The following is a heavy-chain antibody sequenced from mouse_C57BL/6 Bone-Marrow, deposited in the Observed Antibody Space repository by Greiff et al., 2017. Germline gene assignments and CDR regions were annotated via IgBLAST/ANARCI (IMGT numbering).Heavy chain of an antibody. CDR3: ASSEGYYGYFAY. V-gene: IGHV1-81*01. CDR1: GYTFTSYG. J-gene: IGHJ3*01. CDR2: IYPRSGNT. D-gene: IGHD2-2*01. Sequence: LEESGAELARPGASVKLSCKASGYTFTSYGISWVKQRTGQGLEWIGEIYPRSGNTYYNEKFKGKATLTADKSSSTAYMELRSLTSEDSAVYFCASSEGYYGYFAYWGQGTLDTVFA.